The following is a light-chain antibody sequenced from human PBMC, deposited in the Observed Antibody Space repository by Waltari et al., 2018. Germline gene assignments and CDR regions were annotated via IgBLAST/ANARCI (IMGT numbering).Light chain of an antibody. CDR1: QNIFRT. V-gene: IGKV3-20*01. J-gene: IGKJ1*01. CDR3: QHYVRLPVT. CDR2: GAY. Sequence: EIVLTQSPGPLSLPPGERATLSCRASQNIFRTLAWYQHKPGQAPRLLIYGAYTRATGIPDRFSGSGSGTDFSLTISGLDPEDFAVYYCQHYVRLPVTFGQGTKVEIK.